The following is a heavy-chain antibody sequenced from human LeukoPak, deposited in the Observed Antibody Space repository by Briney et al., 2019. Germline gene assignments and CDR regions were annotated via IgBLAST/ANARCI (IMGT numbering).Heavy chain of an antibody. Sequence: GGSLRLSCAASGFTFSNYGMHWVRQAPGKGLEWVAVISYDGSNKYYADSVKGRFTISRDNSKNTLYLRMNSLRAEDTAVYYCAKDLMTGASGYDRFDYWGQGTLVTVSS. CDR2: ISYDGSNK. J-gene: IGHJ4*02. CDR3: AKDLMTGASGYDRFDY. V-gene: IGHV3-30*18. D-gene: IGHD5-12*01. CDR1: GFTFSNYG.